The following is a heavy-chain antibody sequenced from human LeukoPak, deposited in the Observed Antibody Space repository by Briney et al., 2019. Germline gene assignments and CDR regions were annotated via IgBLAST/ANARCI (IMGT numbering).Heavy chain of an antibody. CDR3: AKDRVPYQHLYFMDV. D-gene: IGHD2/OR15-2a*01. J-gene: IGHJ6*04. Sequence: GGSLRLSCVASGFHLSVYGMHWVRQAPGQGLEWVAVIWYDGSNTYYSDSVKGRFTISRDTSNGTLYLHMSNLRTEDTATYYCAKDRVPYQHLYFMDVWGRGTMVTVSS. CDR1: GFHLSVYG. CDR2: IWYDGSNT. V-gene: IGHV3-33*03.